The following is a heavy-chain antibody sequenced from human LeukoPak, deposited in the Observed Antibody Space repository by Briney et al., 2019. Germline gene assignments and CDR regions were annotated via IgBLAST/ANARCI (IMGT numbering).Heavy chain of an antibody. CDR3: ARVHRRCSSTSCYRAAWFDP. CDR2: IYTSGST. J-gene: IGHJ5*02. CDR1: GGSISSYY. Sequence: SETLSLTCTVSGGSISSYYWSWIRQPAGKGLEWIGRIYTSGSTNYNPSLKSRVTMSVDTSKNQFSLKLNSVTAADTAVYYCARVHRRCSSTSCYRAAWFDPWGQGTLVTVSS. D-gene: IGHD2-2*02. V-gene: IGHV4-4*07.